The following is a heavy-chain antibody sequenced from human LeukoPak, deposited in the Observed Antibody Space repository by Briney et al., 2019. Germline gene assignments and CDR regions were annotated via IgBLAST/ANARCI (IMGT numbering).Heavy chain of an antibody. CDR2: IWYDGSNK. J-gene: IGHJ4*02. CDR3: ARDVQYYFGSGSTPDY. CDR1: GFTFSRYA. V-gene: IGHV3-33*08. D-gene: IGHD3-10*01. Sequence: GRSLRLSCAASGFTFSRYAMHWVRQAPAKGLEWVAVIWYDGSNKHYADSVKGRFTISRDNSKNTLYLQMNSLRVEDTAIYYCARDVQYYFGSGSTPDYWGQGSLVTVSS.